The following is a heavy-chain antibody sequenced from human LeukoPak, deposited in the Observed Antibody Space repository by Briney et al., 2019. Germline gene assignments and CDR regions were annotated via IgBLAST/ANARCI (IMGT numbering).Heavy chain of an antibody. Sequence: PGGSLRLSCAASGFTFSSYGMHWVRQAPGKGLEWVAFIRYDGSNKYYADSVKGRFTISRDNSKNTLYLQMNSLRADDTAVYYCAKDQDPGYSYASTGAFDYWGQGTLVTVSS. CDR3: AKDQDPGYSYASTGAFDY. J-gene: IGHJ4*02. CDR2: IRYDGSNK. CDR1: GFTFSSYG. D-gene: IGHD3-22*01. V-gene: IGHV3-30*02.